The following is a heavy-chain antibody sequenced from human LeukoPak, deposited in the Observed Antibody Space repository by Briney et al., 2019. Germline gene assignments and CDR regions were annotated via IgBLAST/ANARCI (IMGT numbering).Heavy chain of an antibody. CDR3: ARADSSGCEHFDY. Sequence: PSETLSLTCTVSGDPLSNYYWSWLRQPPGKGLEWIGNIYYSGSTNYNPSLKSRVTISVDRSKNHFSLKLSSVTAADTAVYYCARADSSGCEHFDYWGQGTLVTVSS. CDR1: GDPLSNYY. D-gene: IGHD3-22*01. J-gene: IGHJ4*02. V-gene: IGHV4-59*01. CDR2: IYYSGST.